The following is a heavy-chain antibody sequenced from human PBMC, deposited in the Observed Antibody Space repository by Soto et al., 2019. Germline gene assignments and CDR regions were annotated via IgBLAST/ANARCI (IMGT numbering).Heavy chain of an antibody. CDR2: IYDSGSP. V-gene: IGHV4-59*01. CDR1: GGSISVYY. J-gene: IGHJ4*02. Sequence: SETLSLTCTISGGSISVYYWSWIRQPPGQALEWIGYIYDSGSPYYNPSLRSRVIISADTSKNQISLKLTSATAADTAVYYCARGVGSSPPRYWGRGALVTVSS. CDR3: ARGVGSSPPRY. D-gene: IGHD1-26*01.